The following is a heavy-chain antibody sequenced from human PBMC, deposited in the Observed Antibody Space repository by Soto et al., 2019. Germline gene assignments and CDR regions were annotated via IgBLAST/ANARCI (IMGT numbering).Heavy chain of an antibody. CDR3: ARSEWQNIYDY. Sequence: PEETLSLTCTVSGGSISSDYWSWIRQPPGKGLEWIGYIYYSGSTNYNPSLKSRVTISVDTSKNQFSLKLSSVTAADTAVYYCARSEWQNIYDYWGQGTLVTVSS. CDR2: IYYSGST. CDR1: GGSISSDY. J-gene: IGHJ4*02. D-gene: IGHD3-3*01. V-gene: IGHV4-59*08.